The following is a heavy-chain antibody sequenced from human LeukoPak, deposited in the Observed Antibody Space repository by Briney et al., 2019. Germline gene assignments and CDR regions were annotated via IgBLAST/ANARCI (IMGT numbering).Heavy chain of an antibody. CDR2: TYFKFRWFN. J-gene: IGHJ4*02. CDR1: GDSVSSNSAA. CDR3: ARDRRVSRGFDS. Sequence: SQTLSLTCVISGDSVSSNSAAWNWIRQSPSRGLEWLGRTYFKFRWFNDYAGSVTGRITTNPDTSRNQFFLQLRSVTPDNTAVYYCARDRRVSRGFDSWGQGTLVTVSS. D-gene: IGHD3-10*01. V-gene: IGHV6-1*01.